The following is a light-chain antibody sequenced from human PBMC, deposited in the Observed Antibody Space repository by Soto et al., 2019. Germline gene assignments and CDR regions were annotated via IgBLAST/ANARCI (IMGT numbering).Light chain of an antibody. Sequence: QSALTQPASVSGSPGQSITITCTGTGSYKFVSWYQQHPGKAPRLMIYEGSERPSGVSRRFSGSGSGNTASLTISELQAGDEAGYFCCSFSNNPVVFGGGTKGTVL. CDR2: EGS. V-gene: IGLV2-23*01. CDR3: CSFSNNPVV. CDR1: GSYKF. J-gene: IGLJ2*01.